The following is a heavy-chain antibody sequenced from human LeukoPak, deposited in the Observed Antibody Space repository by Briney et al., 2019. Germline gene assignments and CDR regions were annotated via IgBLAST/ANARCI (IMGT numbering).Heavy chain of an antibody. CDR1: GFTFSSYG. CDR2: IWYDGSDK. V-gene: IGHV3-33*06. D-gene: IGHD3-22*01. J-gene: IGHJ4*02. CDR3: AKVLKYYYDSSGDHYIDY. Sequence: GRSLRLSCAASGFTFSSYGMHWVRQAPGKGLEWVAVIWYDGSDKYYTDSVKGRFTISRDNSKNTLYLQMNSLRAEDTAIYYCAKVLKYYYDSSGDHYIDYWGQGTLVTVSS.